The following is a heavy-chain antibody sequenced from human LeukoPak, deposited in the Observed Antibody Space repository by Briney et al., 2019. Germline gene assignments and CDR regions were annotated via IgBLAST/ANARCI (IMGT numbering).Heavy chain of an antibody. D-gene: IGHD3-10*01. CDR2: IWYDGSNK. Sequence: GGSLRLSCAASGFTFSSYGMHWVRQAPGKGLEWVAVIWYDGSNKYYADSVKGRFTISRDNSKNTLYLQMNSLRAEDTAVYYCARDSILWFGELGGWFDPWGQGTLVTASS. J-gene: IGHJ5*02. V-gene: IGHV3-33*01. CDR3: ARDSILWFGELGGWFDP. CDR1: GFTFSSYG.